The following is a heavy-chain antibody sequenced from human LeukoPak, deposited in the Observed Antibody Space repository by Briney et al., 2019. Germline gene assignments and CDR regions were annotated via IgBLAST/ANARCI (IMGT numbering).Heavy chain of an antibody. Sequence: GGSLRPSCAASGFTFRSYWMHWVRQAPGKGLVWVSRISNDGSTINYADTVKGRFTISRDNVNNTLYLQMNSLRAEDTAVYYCAPNWFDPWGQGTLVTVSS. CDR2: ISNDGSTI. J-gene: IGHJ5*02. CDR1: GFTFRSYW. V-gene: IGHV3-74*01. CDR3: APNWFDP.